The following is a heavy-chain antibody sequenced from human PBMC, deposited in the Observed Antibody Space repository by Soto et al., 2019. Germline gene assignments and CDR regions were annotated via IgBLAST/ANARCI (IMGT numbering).Heavy chain of an antibody. CDR3: TVWGSGNDFGAD. CDR1: GFTFSDHY. Sequence: EVQLVESGGGLVQPGGSLRLSCAASGFTFSDHYMDWVRQAPGKGLEWVGRSKNKADSYTTEYAASVKGRFTISRDGSNNSLFLQMNSLKTEDTAVYYCTVWGSGNDFGADWGQGVLVTVAS. D-gene: IGHD3-10*01. J-gene: IGHJ4*02. V-gene: IGHV3-72*01. CDR2: SKNKADSYTT.